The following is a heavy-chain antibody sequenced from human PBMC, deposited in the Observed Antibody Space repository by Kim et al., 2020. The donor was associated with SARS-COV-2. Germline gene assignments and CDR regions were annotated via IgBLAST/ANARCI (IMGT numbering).Heavy chain of an antibody. CDR1: GGSFSGYY. V-gene: IGHV4-34*01. J-gene: IGHJ4*02. D-gene: IGHD6-19*01. Sequence: SETLSLTCAVYGGSFSGYYWSWIRQPPGKGLEWIGEINHSGSTNYNPSLKSRVTISVDTSKNQFSLKLSSVTAADTAVYYCASTGIAVGRIHDYWGQGTLVTVSS. CDR3: ASTGIAVGRIHDY. CDR2: INHSGST.